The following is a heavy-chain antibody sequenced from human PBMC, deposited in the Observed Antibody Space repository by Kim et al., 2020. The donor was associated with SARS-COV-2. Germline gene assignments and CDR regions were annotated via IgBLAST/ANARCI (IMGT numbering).Heavy chain of an antibody. D-gene: IGHD5-12*01. Sequence: GGSLRLSCAASGFTFSSYGMHWVRQAPGKRLEWVAVIWYDGSNKYYADSVKGRFTISRDNSKNTLYLQMNSLRAEDTAVYYCARGPTPDYSEGFDPWGQG. CDR1: GFTFSSYG. CDR2: IWYDGSNK. V-gene: IGHV3-33*01. J-gene: IGHJ5*02. CDR3: ARGPTPDYSEGFDP.